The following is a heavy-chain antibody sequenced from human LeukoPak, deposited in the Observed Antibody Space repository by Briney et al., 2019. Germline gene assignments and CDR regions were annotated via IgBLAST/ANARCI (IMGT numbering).Heavy chain of an antibody. CDR3: ASLVVLPAAMVSYFDY. Sequence: KPSETLSLTCTVSGGSISSGSYYWSWIRQPAGKGLEWIGRIYTSGSTNYNPSLKSRVTISVDTSKNQFSLKLSSVTAADTAVYYCASLVVLPAAMVSYFDYWGQGTLVTVSS. J-gene: IGHJ4*02. CDR2: IYTSGST. D-gene: IGHD2-2*01. CDR1: GGSISSGSYY. V-gene: IGHV4-61*02.